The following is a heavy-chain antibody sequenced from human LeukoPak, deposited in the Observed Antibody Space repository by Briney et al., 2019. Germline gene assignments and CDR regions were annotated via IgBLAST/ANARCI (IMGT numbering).Heavy chain of an antibody. V-gene: IGHV3-30*02. D-gene: IGHD1-26*01. Sequence: PGGSLRLSCAASGFTFSSYGMHWVRQAPGKGLEWVAFIRYDGSNKYYADSVKGRFTISRDNARNSLNLQMNSLRVEDTAVYYCARDSRGVGWEPCFDYWGQGTLVPVSS. J-gene: IGHJ4*02. CDR1: GFTFSSYG. CDR2: IRYDGSNK. CDR3: ARDSRGVGWEPCFDY.